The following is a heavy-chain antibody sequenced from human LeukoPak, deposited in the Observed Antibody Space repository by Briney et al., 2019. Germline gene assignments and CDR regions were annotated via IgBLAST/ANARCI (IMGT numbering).Heavy chain of an antibody. D-gene: IGHD1-26*01. J-gene: IGHJ4*02. CDR2: IKQDESEK. V-gene: IGHV3-7*03. CDR1: GFSFSNYW. Sequence: GGSLRLSCTASGFSFSNYWMSWVRQAPGKGLEWVASIKQDESEKYYVDSVKGRFTTSRDNAKSSLYLQMNALRGEDAAVYYCARLVGDVTTWDCWGQGTLVTVSS. CDR3: ARLVGDVTTWDC.